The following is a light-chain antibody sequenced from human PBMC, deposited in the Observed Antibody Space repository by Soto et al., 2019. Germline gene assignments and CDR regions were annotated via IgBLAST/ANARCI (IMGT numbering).Light chain of an antibody. J-gene: IGKJ1*01. V-gene: IGKV3-15*01. CDR2: GAS. CDR3: QQYNNWPQT. Sequence: EIVMTQSPATLSVSPGERATLSCRASQSVSSNLAWYQQKPGQAPRLLIYGASTRATGIPARFIGSGSGTEFTITISSLQSEDFSVSYCQQYNNWPQTFGQGTKVEIK. CDR1: QSVSSN.